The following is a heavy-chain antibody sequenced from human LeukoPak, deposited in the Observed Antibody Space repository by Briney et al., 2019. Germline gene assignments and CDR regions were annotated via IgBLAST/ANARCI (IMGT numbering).Heavy chain of an antibody. V-gene: IGHV3-66*01. J-gene: IGHJ4*02. D-gene: IGHD2-15*01. Sequence: GGSLRLSCAASGFTVSSNYMSWVRQAPGKGLEWVSVIYSGGSTYYADSVKGRFTISRDNAKNSLYLQMNSLRAEDTAVYYCARDYPRYCSGGSCPMPFDYWGQGTLVTVSS. CDR3: ARDYPRYCSGGSCPMPFDY. CDR2: IYSGGST. CDR1: GFTVSSNY.